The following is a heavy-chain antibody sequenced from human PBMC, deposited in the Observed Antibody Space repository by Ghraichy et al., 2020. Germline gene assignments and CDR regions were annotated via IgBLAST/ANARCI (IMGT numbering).Heavy chain of an antibody. Sequence: SETLSLTCTVSGGSISSSSYYWGWIRQPPGKGLEWIGSIYYSGSTYYNPSLKSRVTISVDTSKNQFSLKLSSVTAADTAVYYCARIVVPAAIRYYYGMDVWGQGTTVTVSS. CDR3: ARIVVPAAIRYYYGMDV. CDR2: IYYSGST. CDR1: GGSISSSSYY. J-gene: IGHJ6*02. D-gene: IGHD2-2*01. V-gene: IGHV4-39*01.